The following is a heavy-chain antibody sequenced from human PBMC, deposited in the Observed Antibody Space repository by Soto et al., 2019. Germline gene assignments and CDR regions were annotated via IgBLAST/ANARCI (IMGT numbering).Heavy chain of an antibody. V-gene: IGHV4-59*01. J-gene: IGHJ4*02. CDR2: IYYSGST. Sequence: PSXTLSLTCTVSGGSISSYYCSWILQPPGKGLEWIGHIYYSGSTNYNPSLKSRVTISVDTSKNQFSLKLSSVTAADTAVYYCAREVRESFYYVVDYWGQGTLVTVSS. CDR3: AREVRESFYYVVDY. CDR1: GGSISSYY. D-gene: IGHD3-10*02.